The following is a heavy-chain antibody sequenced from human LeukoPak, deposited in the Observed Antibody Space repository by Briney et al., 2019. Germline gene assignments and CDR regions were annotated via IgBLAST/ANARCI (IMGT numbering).Heavy chain of an antibody. CDR1: GFTFSDYS. CDR2: ISGSSTYI. Sequence: PGGSLRLSCVASGFTFSDYSMNWVRQAPGKGLEWVSSISGSSTYIYYADSVKGRFTISRDNSKNTLYLQMNSLRAEDTAVYYCARDGRATTYYYGSGSKGIYYCYGMDVWGQGTTVTVSS. CDR3: ARDGRATTYYYGSGSKGIYYCYGMDV. J-gene: IGHJ6*02. V-gene: IGHV3-21*04. D-gene: IGHD3-10*01.